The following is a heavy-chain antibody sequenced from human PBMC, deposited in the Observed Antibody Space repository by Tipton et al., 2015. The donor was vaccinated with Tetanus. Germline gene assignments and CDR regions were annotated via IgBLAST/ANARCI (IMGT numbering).Heavy chain of an antibody. D-gene: IGHD2-15*01. CDR1: GFIFSSYG. CDR3: AREADCSGGSCFSGDFDN. V-gene: IGHV3-33*01. Sequence: SLRLSCAASGFIFSSYGIHWVRQAPGKGLEWVAVSWDDGTDTYYADSVKGRFTLSRDNSKNTLYLQMNSLRVEDTAVYYCAREADCSGGSCFSGDFDNWGQGTQVTVSS. J-gene: IGHJ4*02. CDR2: SWDDGTDT.